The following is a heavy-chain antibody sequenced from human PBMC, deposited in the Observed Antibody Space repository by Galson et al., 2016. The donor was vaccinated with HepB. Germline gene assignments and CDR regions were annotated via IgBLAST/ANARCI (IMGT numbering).Heavy chain of an antibody. Sequence: SLRLSCAASGFTFSSYAMSWVRQAPGKWLEWVSGIVGSGGHTYYADSVKGRFTISRDNSKNTLYLQMNSLRAEDTAVFYCAKDIPITVTTFVGFDYWGQGTLVTVSS. V-gene: IGHV3-23*01. J-gene: IGHJ4*02. CDR3: AKDIPITVTTFVGFDY. D-gene: IGHD4-17*01. CDR1: GFTFSSYA. CDR2: IVGSGGHT.